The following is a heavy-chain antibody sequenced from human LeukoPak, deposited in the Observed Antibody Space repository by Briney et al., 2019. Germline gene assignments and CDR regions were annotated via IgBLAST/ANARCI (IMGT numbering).Heavy chain of an antibody. D-gene: IGHD4-17*01. CDR3: ARGIREYGDYLAY. J-gene: IGHJ4*02. Sequence: SETLSLTCTVSGGSISSSSYYWGWIRQPPGKGLEWIGSIYYSGSTYYNPSLKSRVTISVDTSKNQFSLKLSSVTAADTAVYYCARGIREYGDYLAYWGQGTLVTVSS. CDR2: IYYSGST. CDR1: GGSISSSSYY. V-gene: IGHV4-39*07.